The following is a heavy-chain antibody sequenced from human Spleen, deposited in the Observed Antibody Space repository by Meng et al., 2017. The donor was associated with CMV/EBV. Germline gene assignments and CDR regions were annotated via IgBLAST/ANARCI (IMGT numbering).Heavy chain of an antibody. J-gene: IGHJ4*02. CDR3: AGPIVGNGGRGH. D-gene: IGHD2-8*01. Sequence: SETLSLTCTVSGYSISSGYYWGWIRQPPGKGLEWIGYIYYSGNTNYNPSLKSRVTISVDRSKNQFSLNLNSATAADTALYYCAGPIVGNGGRGHWGQGTLVTVSS. CDR1: GYSISSGYY. CDR2: IYYSGNT. V-gene: IGHV4-61*01.